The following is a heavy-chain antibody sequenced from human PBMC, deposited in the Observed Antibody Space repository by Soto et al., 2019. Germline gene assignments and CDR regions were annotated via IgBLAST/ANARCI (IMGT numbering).Heavy chain of an antibody. D-gene: IGHD2-2*01. J-gene: IGHJ6*02. CDR3: ARDRTGGPHRYCSSTSCSGMDV. Sequence: GGSLRLSCAASGFTFSIYGMHWVRHAPGKGLEWVAVIWYDGSNKYYADSVKGRFTISRDNSKNTLYLQMNSLRAEDTAVYYCARDRTGGPHRYCSSTSCSGMDVWGQGTTVTVSS. V-gene: IGHV3-33*01. CDR1: GFTFSIYG. CDR2: IWYDGSNK.